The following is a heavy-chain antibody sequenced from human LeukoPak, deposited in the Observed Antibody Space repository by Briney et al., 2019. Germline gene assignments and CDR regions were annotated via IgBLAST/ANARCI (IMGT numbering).Heavy chain of an antibody. CDR2: IKHDGREK. CDR1: GCRFTTYW. CDR3: ARVSKLDYDDQIGSYRHFDL. J-gene: IGHJ2*01. Sequence: GGALRLSCVASGCRFTTYWMSWVRQAPGKGVEGVAHIKHDGREKFSADSVKGRFTITRDNAEKSLYIQMNRVRAEDTGMYYCARVSKLDYDDQIGSYRHFDLWGRGTLVTVSS. V-gene: IGHV3-7*01. D-gene: IGHD4-17*01.